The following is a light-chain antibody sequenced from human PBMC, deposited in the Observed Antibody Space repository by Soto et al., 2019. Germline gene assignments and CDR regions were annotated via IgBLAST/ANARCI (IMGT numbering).Light chain of an antibody. CDR3: SSFSVASPL. CDR1: GSDIGGYNY. V-gene: IGLV2-14*01. CDR2: DVS. J-gene: IGLJ1*01. Sequence: QSALTQPASMSGSPGQSVTISCAGTGSDIGGYNYVSWYQHHPGTAPKLIIYDVSSRPSGVSHRFSASKSGNTASLTISGLQAEDEADYYCSSFSVASPLFGTGTKLTVL.